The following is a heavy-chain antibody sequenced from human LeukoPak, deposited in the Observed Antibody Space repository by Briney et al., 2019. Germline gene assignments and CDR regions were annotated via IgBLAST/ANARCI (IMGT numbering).Heavy chain of an antibody. Sequence: GGSLTLSCAASGFTVSSNYMSWVRQAPGKGLEWGSVIYSGGSTYYANSVKGRFTICRDNSKKTMYLQMNTLRDEDTAVYYCARAPNWDFDYWGQGTLVTVS. CDR3: ARAPNWDFDY. J-gene: IGHJ4*02. CDR1: GFTVSSNY. CDR2: IYSGGST. D-gene: IGHD7-27*01. V-gene: IGHV3-53*01.